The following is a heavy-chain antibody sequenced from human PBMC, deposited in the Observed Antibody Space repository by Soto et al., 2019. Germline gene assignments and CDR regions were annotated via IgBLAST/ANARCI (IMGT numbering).Heavy chain of an antibody. CDR3: ARDRGTHQFDY. V-gene: IGHV1-18*01. CDR2: ISAYNGNT. D-gene: IGHD1-1*01. CDR1: GYTFTSYG. Sequence: ASVKVSCKASGYTFTSYGISWVRQAPGQGLEWMGWISAYNGNTHYTQRLQGRVTMTTDTSTSTAYMELRGLRSDDTAVYYCARDRGTHQFDYWGQGTLVTVSS. J-gene: IGHJ4*02.